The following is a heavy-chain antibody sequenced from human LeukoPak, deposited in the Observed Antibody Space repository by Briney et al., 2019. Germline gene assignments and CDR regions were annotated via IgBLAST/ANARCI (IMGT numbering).Heavy chain of an antibody. V-gene: IGHV4-61*02. CDR2: IYTSGST. CDR3: ARESPITMVRGVINPLYYYYMDV. CDR1: GGSISSGSYY. D-gene: IGHD3-10*01. J-gene: IGHJ6*03. Sequence: SQTLSLTCTVSGGSISSGSYYWSWIRQPAGKGLEWIGRIYTSGSTNYNPSLKSRVTISVDTSKNQFSLKLSSVTAADTAVYYCARESPITMVRGVINPLYYYYMDVWGKGTTVTVSS.